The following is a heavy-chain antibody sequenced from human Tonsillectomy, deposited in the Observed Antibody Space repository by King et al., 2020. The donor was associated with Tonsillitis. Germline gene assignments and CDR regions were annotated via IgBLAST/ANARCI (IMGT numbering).Heavy chain of an antibody. J-gene: IGHJ4*02. V-gene: IGHV3-33*01. D-gene: IGHD3-16*01. CDR3: ARSPKGGEFDY. Sequence: VQLVESGGGVVQPGRSLRLSCAASGFTFSSYGMHWVRQAPGKGLEWVAVIWYDRSNKYYADSVKGRFTISRDNSKNTLYLQMNSLRAEDTAVYYCARSPKGGEFDYWGQGTLVTVSS. CDR1: GFTFSSYG. CDR2: IWYDRSNK.